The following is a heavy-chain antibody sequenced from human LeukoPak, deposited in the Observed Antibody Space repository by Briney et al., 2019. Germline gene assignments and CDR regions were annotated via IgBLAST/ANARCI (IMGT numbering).Heavy chain of an antibody. D-gene: IGHD4-17*01. V-gene: IGHV1-69-2*01. CDR1: GYTFTDYY. Sequence: GASVKVSCKVSGYTFTDYYMHWVQQAPGKGLEWMGLVDPEDGETIYAEKFQRRVTITTDTYTDTAHMELSSLRSEDTAVYYCATGLGDFWNFDYWGQGTLVTVSS. J-gene: IGHJ4*02. CDR3: ATGLGDFWNFDY. CDR2: VDPEDGET.